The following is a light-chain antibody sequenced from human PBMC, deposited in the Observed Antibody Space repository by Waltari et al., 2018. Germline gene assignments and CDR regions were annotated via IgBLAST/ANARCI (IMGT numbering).Light chain of an antibody. Sequence: QSVLTQPPSASGTPGQTVTISCSGSNSNIGSKPVSWYQQLPGSAPKLLIYSNDRRPSGVPDRFSGSTSGTSASLAITGLQSEDEADYHCAAWDVRLNAVVFGGGTKLTVL. CDR1: NSNIGSKP. V-gene: IGLV1-44*01. CDR3: AAWDVRLNAVV. J-gene: IGLJ2*01. CDR2: SND.